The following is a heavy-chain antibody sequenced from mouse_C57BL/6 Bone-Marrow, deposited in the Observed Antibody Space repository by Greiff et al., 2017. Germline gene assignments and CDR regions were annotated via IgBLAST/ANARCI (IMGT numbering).Heavy chain of an antibody. CDR1: GFTFSSYA. D-gene: IGHD1-1*01. J-gene: IGHJ3*01. CDR3: ARDNYGSSPWFAY. Sequence: EVKLMESGEGLVKPGGSLKLSCAASGFTFSSYAMSWVRQTPEKRLEWVAYISSGGDYIYYADTVKGRFTISRDNARNTLYLQMSSLKYEDTAMYYCARDNYGSSPWFAYWGQGTLVTVSA. V-gene: IGHV5S21*01. CDR2: ISSGGDYI.